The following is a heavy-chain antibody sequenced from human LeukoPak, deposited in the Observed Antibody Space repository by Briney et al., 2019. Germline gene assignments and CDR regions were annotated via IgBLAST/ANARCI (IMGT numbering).Heavy chain of an antibody. CDR2: IYYSGNT. D-gene: IGHD1-26*01. CDR3: ARHIISGSYYNEAPDY. V-gene: IGHV4-39*01. Sequence: PSETLSLTCTVSGGSISSNTYYWGWIRQPPGKGLEWIGSIYYSGNTYYNPSLKSRVTISVDTSKNQFSLKLSSVTAADTAVYCCARHIISGSYYNEAPDYWGQGTLVTVSS. J-gene: IGHJ4*02. CDR1: GGSISSNTYY.